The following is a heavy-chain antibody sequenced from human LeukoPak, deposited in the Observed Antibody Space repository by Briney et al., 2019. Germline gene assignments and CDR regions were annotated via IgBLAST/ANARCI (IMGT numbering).Heavy chain of an antibody. Sequence: GGSLRLSCAAFGFTFDDYAMHWVRQAPGKGLEWVSGISWNGGTIYYADSVKGRFTISRDDAKNSLYLQMNSLRPEDTALYYCAKRSAAGTVGYFDYWGQGTLVTVSS. CDR1: GFTFDDYA. V-gene: IGHV3-9*01. CDR2: ISWNGGTI. J-gene: IGHJ4*02. CDR3: AKRSAAGTVGYFDY. D-gene: IGHD6-13*01.